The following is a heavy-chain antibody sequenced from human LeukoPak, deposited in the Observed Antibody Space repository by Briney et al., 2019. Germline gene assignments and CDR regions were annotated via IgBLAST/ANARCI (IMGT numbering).Heavy chain of an antibody. CDR3: ARWGGGSVSGFDY. V-gene: IGHV3-7*01. D-gene: IGHD3-10*01. CDR2: INQDGSEK. CDR1: GFTFSDYY. Sequence: GGSLRLSCAASGFTFSDYYMSWIRQAPGKGLEWVANINQDGSEKYYVDSMKGRFTISRDNAKHSLYLQMNSLRAEDTAVYYCARWGGGSVSGFDYWGQGTLVTVSS. J-gene: IGHJ4*02.